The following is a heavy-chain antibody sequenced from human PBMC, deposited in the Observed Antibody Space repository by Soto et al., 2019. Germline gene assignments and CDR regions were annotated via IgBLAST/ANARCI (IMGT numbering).Heavy chain of an antibody. V-gene: IGHV1-69*13. D-gene: IGHD6-13*01. CDR3: ARDLSKGTGSYPGRAAAGQNQNWFDP. Sequence: ASVKVSCKASGGTFSSYAISWVRQAPGQGLEWMGGIIPIFGTANYAQKFQGRVTITADESTSTAYMELSSLRSEDTAVYYCARDLSKGTGSYPGRAAAGQNQNWFDPWGQGTLVTVSS. CDR2: IIPIFGTA. CDR1: GGTFSSYA. J-gene: IGHJ5*02.